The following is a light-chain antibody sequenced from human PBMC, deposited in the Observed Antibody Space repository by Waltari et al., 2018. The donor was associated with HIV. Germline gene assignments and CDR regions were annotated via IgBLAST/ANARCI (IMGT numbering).Light chain of an antibody. CDR1: QSVSSY. CDR2: DAS. CDR3: QQRSNWLT. J-gene: IGKJ4*01. V-gene: IGKV3-11*01. Sequence: EIVLTQSPATLSLSPGERATLSCRASQSVSSYLAWYQHQPGQAPRLLIYDASNRATGIPARFSGSGSGTDFTLTISSLEPEDFAVYYCQQRSNWLTFGGGTKVEIK.